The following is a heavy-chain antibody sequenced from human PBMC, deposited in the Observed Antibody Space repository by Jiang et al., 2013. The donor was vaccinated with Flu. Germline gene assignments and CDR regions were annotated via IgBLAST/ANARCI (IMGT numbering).Heavy chain of an antibody. D-gene: IGHD1-26*01. V-gene: IGHV4-61*02. CDR2: IYTSGST. Sequence: YGPGLVKPSQTLSLTCTVSGGSISSGSYYWSWIRQPAGKGLEWIGRIYTSGSTNYNPSLKSRVTISVDTSKNQFSLKLSSVTAADTAVYYCARGVGARRYFDYWGQGTLVTVSS. J-gene: IGHJ4*02. CDR1: GGSISSGSYY. CDR3: ARGVGARRYFDY.